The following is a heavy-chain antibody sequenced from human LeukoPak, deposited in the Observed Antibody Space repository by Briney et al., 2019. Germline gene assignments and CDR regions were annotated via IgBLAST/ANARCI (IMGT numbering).Heavy chain of an antibody. V-gene: IGHV3-7*03. CDR2: IKNDGSET. CDR3: VKNDGWFHLAQ. J-gene: IGHJ4*02. Sequence: GGSLRLSCAVTGFNFRDHWMDWVRQAPGKGLQWVGHIKNDGSETYYLDSLKGRFSISRDNTNNALYLQMNSLRVEDTAVYYCVKNDGWFHLAQWGQGTLVTVSS. D-gene: IGHD6-19*01. CDR1: GFNFRDHW.